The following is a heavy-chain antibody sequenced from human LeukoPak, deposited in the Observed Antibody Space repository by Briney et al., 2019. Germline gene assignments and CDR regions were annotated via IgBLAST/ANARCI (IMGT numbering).Heavy chain of an antibody. CDR2: IYCSGST. V-gene: IGHV4-59*01. CDR1: GGSISSYY. J-gene: IGHJ6*03. Sequence: SETLSLTCTVSGGSISSYYWSWIRQPPGKGLEWIGYIYCSGSTNYNPSLKSRVTISVDTSKNQFSLKLSSVTAADTAVYYCARVGRYYDILTGYSPYYMDVWGKGTTVTVSS. CDR3: ARVGRYYDILTGYSPYYMDV. D-gene: IGHD3-9*01.